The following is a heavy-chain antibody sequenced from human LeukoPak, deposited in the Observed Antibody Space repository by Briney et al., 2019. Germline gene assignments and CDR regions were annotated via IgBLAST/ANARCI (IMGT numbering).Heavy chain of an antibody. V-gene: IGHV1-69*05. J-gene: IGHJ4*02. CDR3: ARGARGYSGGFDSLLYFDC. Sequence: GSSVKVSCKASGGTFSSYGISWVRQAPGQGLEWMGRIIPIFGIVNHAQKFQDRVTVTTDESTTTVYMELSSLRPEDTAVYYCARGARGYSGGFDSLLYFDCWGQGTLVTVSS. D-gene: IGHD5-12*01. CDR1: GGTFSSYG. CDR2: IIPIFGIV.